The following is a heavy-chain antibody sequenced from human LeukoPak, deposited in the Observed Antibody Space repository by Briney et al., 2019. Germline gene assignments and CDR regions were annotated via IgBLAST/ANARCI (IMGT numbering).Heavy chain of an antibody. D-gene: IGHD3-22*01. J-gene: IGHJ4*02. CDR1: GGSISSYY. CDR3: ARGVSYSDSTGYYQIDY. CDR2: IYYSGST. V-gene: IGHV4-59*01. Sequence: PSETLSPTCTVSGGSISSYYWSWIRQPPGKGLEWIGYIYYSGSTNYNPSLKSRVTISVDTSKNQFSLKLSSVTAADTAVYYCARGVSYSDSTGYYQIDYWGQGTLVTVSS.